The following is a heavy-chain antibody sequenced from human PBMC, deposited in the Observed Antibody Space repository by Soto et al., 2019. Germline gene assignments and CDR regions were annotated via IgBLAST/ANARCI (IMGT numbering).Heavy chain of an antibody. CDR1: GFTFSNYN. CDR3: ARGNALGY. Sequence: PGGSLRLSCAASGFTFSNYNVNWVRQVPGKGLEWVSYISSSSSIIYYADSVKGRFTISRDNAKNSLYLQMNSLRAEDTAVYYCARGNALGYWGQGTLVTVSS. CDR2: ISSSSSII. V-gene: IGHV3-48*01. J-gene: IGHJ4*02. D-gene: IGHD3-16*01.